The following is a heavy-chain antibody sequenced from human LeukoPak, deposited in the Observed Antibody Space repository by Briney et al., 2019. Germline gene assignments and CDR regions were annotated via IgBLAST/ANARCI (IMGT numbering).Heavy chain of an antibody. D-gene: IGHD2-8*01. CDR2: LNPRSGNA. Sequence: ASVKVSCKASGYTFISYNINWVRQATGQGLEWMGWLNPRSGNAVYLQKFQGRLTITRDTSTDTVYMDLSSLAAEDTAVYYCARGIPLGYCTYGVCYPPYYFDFWGQGTLVTASS. J-gene: IGHJ4*02. CDR1: GYTFISYN. CDR3: ARGIPLGYCTYGVCYPPYYFDF. V-gene: IGHV1-8*03.